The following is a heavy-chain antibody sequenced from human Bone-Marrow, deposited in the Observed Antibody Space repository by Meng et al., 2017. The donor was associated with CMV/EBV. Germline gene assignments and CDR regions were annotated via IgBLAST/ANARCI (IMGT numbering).Heavy chain of an antibody. Sequence: GESLKISCAASGFTLSTYWMHLVRQTPGKGRVWVSRINTNGSSTNYADSVKGRFTISRDNAKNTLYLQMNGLRAADTAVYYCARSGRGTSLGMDVWGQGTTVTVSS. J-gene: IGHJ6*02. V-gene: IGHV3-74*01. CDR1: GFTLSTYW. CDR3: ARSGRGTSLGMDV. CDR2: INTNGSST. D-gene: IGHD2-2*01.